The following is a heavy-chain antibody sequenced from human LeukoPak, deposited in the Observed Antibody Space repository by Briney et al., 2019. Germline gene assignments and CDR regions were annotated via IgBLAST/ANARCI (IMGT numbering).Heavy chain of an antibody. Sequence: GGSLRLSCAASGFTFSSYSMNCVRQAPGKGLEWVSSISSSSSYIYYADTVKGRFTISRDNAKNSLYLQMNSLRAEDTAVYYCERGGELLQGAFDIWGQGTMVTVSS. V-gene: IGHV3-21*01. CDR1: GFTFSSYS. D-gene: IGHD1-26*01. CDR3: ERGGELLQGAFDI. CDR2: ISSSSSYI. J-gene: IGHJ3*02.